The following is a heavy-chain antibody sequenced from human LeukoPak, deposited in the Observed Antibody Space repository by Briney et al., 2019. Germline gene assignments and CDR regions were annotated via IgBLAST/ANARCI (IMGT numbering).Heavy chain of an antibody. V-gene: IGHV5-51*01. J-gene: IGHJ3*02. CDR1: GYSSISYW. Sequence: GESLKISCKGSGYSSISYWIGWVRQMPGKGLEWMGIIYPGDSDTRYSPSFQGQVTISADKSISTAYLQWSSLKASDTAMYYCARLPLHGGNSDDAFDIWGQGTMVTVSS. CDR3: ARLPLHGGNSDDAFDI. D-gene: IGHD4-23*01. CDR2: IYPGDSDT.